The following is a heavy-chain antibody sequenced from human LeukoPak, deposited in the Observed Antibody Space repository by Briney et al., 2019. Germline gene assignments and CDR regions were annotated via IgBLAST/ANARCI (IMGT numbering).Heavy chain of an antibody. Sequence: RSGGSLRLSCAASGFTFSSYAMSWVRQAPGKGLEWVSAISGSGGSTYYADSVKGRFTISRDNSKNTLYLQMNSLRAEDTAVYYCAKLSYCGGQTNQQRNHCFDYWGQGTLVTVSS. D-gene: IGHD2-21*01. CDR1: GFTFSSYA. CDR2: ISGSGGST. J-gene: IGHJ4*02. V-gene: IGHV3-23*01. CDR3: AKLSYCGGQTNQQRNHCFDY.